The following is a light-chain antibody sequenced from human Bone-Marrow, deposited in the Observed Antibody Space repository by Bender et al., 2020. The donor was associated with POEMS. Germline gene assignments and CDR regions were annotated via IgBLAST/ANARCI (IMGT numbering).Light chain of an antibody. J-gene: IGLJ2*01. V-gene: IGLV2-14*01. Sequence: QSALTQPASVSGSPGQSITISCTGTSSDIGPYNYVSWYQQQPGRAPTLIIFDVSNRPSGDSNRFSGSKSGNTASLTISGLQSGDEADYYCSSYTSTITVVFGGGTKLTVL. CDR1: SSDIGPYNY. CDR2: DVS. CDR3: SSYTSTITVV.